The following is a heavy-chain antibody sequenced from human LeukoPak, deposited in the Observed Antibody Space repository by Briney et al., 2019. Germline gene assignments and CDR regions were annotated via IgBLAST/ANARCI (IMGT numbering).Heavy chain of an antibody. V-gene: IGHV3-30*04. CDR1: GFTFSSYA. J-gene: IGHJ4*02. CDR2: ISYDGSNK. Sequence: GGSLRLSCAASGFTFSSYAMHWVRQAPGKGLEWVAVISYDGSNKYYADSVKGRFTISRDNSKNTLYLQMNSLRAEDTAVYYCARDGGIQLWLSHWGQGTLVTVSS. CDR3: ARDGGIQLWLSH. D-gene: IGHD5-18*01.